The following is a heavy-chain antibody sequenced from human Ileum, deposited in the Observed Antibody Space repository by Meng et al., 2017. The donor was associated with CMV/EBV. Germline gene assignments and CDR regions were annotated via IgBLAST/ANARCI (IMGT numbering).Heavy chain of an antibody. CDR2: INPNSGVT. V-gene: IGHV1-2*02. CDR1: GYTFTDYY. J-gene: IGHJ4*02. Sequence: ASVKVSCKASGYTFTDYYMHWVRQAPGQGLEWMGWINPNSGVTKYAQKFQGRVTMTRDTSITTAYMDLNRLRSDDTAVYSCARGSVITGTTTGIDHWGQGTRVTCCS. D-gene: IGHD1-7*01. CDR3: ARGSVITGTTTGIDH.